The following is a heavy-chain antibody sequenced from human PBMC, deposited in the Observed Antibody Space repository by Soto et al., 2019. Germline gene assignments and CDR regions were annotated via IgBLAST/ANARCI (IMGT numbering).Heavy chain of an antibody. Sequence: PSETLSLTCTVSGGSISSGDYYWSWIRQPPGKGLEWIGYIYYSGSTYYNPSLKSRVTISVDTSKNQFSLKLSSVTAADTAVYYCARAPCCYSGYFDYWGQGTLVTVSS. D-gene: IGHD2-15*01. J-gene: IGHJ4*02. CDR1: GGSISSGDYY. CDR3: ARAPCCYSGYFDY. V-gene: IGHV4-30-4*01. CDR2: IYYSGST.